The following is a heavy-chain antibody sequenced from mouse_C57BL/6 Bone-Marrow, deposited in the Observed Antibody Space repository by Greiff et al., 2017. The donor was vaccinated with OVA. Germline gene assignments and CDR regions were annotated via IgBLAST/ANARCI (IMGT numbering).Heavy chain of an antibody. CDR3: ARARWLLFMDY. J-gene: IGHJ4*01. Sequence: ESGPGLVKPSQSLSLTCSVTGYSITSGYYWNWIRQFPGNKLEWMGYISYDGSNNYNPSLKNRISITRDTSKNQFFLKLNSVTTEDTATYYCARARWLLFMDYWGQGTSVTVSS. D-gene: IGHD2-3*01. V-gene: IGHV3-6*01. CDR2: ISYDGSN. CDR1: GYSITSGYY.